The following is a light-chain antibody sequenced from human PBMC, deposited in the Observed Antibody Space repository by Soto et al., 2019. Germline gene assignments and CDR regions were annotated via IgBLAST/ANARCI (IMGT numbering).Light chain of an antibody. Sequence: QAVVTQPPSASGTPGQRVTISCSGSSSNIGSNSVNWYQQLPGTAPTLLIYNIEQRPSGVPDRFLGSNSGSSASLAISGLQPEDEAEYYCASWDDRLSGPIFGGGTKLTVL. CDR2: NIE. J-gene: IGLJ2*01. CDR3: ASWDDRLSGPI. CDR1: SSNIGSNS. V-gene: IGLV1-44*01.